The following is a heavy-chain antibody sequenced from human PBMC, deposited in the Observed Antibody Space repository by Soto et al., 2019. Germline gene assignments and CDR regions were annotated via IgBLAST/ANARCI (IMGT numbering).Heavy chain of an antibody. CDR1: GFTFSSYA. D-gene: IGHD1-1*01. J-gene: IGHJ4*02. Sequence: GGSLRLSCAASGFTFSSYAMSWVRLAPGKGLEWVSGINGGGDSTYFADSVRGRFTISRDNSKNTLFLQMNSLRAEDTAVYYCARGWTFDLWGQGTLVTVSS. CDR3: ARGWTFDL. CDR2: INGGGDST. V-gene: IGHV3-23*01.